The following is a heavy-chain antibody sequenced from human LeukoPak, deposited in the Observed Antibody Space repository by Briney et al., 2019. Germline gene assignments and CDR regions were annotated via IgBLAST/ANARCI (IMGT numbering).Heavy chain of an antibody. V-gene: IGHV3-23*01. CDR1: GFIFSSYA. D-gene: IGHD1-26*01. CDR2: ISGSGGGT. J-gene: IGHJ3*02. CDR3: AKDTAGELGFDN. Sequence: GGSLRLSCAASGFIFSSYAMSWVRQAPGKGLEWVSGISGSGGGTYYADSVKGRFTISRDNSKSTLYLQMNSLRAEDTAVYYCAKDTAGELGFDNWGQGTMVTVSS.